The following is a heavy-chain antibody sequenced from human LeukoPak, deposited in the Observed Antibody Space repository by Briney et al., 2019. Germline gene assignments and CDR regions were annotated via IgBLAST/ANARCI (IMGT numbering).Heavy chain of an antibody. J-gene: IGHJ5*02. V-gene: IGHV4-39*01. D-gene: IGHD2-15*01. CDR1: GGSISSSSYY. CDR3: ARHAVVVVAVFVCWFDP. Sequence: SETLSLTCTVSGGSISSSSYYWGWIRQPPGKGLERIGSIYYSGSTYYNPSLKSRVTISVDTSKNQFSLKLSSVTAADTAVYYCARHAVVVVAVFVCWFDPWGQGTLVTVSS. CDR2: IYYSGST.